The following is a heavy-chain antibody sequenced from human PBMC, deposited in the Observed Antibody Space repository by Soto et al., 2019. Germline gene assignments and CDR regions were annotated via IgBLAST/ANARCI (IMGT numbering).Heavy chain of an antibody. Sequence: ASVKVSCKASGYTFTSYDINWVRQATGQGLEWMGWMNPNSGNTGYAQEFQGRVTMTRNTSISTAYMELSSLRSEDTAVYYCARGEGSHYYGSGSYYRGFDYWGQGTLVTVSS. D-gene: IGHD3-10*01. CDR3: ARGEGSHYYGSGSYYRGFDY. J-gene: IGHJ4*02. CDR1: GYTFTSYD. V-gene: IGHV1-8*01. CDR2: MNPNSGNT.